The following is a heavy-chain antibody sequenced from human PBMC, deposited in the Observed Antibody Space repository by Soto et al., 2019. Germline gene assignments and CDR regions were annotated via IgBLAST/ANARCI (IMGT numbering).Heavy chain of an antibody. D-gene: IGHD6-19*01. Sequence: QLQLQESGPGLVTPSETLSLTCTVSGGSISSSSYYWGWLRQPPGKRLELMGSIYYSGSTYYNPSLKSRVTISVDTYKNQFSLKLSSVTAADTAVYYCARHGIGQQWLVHYYWGKGTLVTVSS. CDR1: GGSISSSSYY. V-gene: IGHV4-39*01. J-gene: IGHJ4*02. CDR2: IYYSGST. CDR3: ARHGIGQQWLVHYY.